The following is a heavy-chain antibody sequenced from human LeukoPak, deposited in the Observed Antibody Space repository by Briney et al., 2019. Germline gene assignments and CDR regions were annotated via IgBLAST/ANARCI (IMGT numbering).Heavy chain of an antibody. D-gene: IGHD2-15*01. Sequence: PGGSLRLSCAASGFSFSNYRMHWVRQAPGKGPEWVAIVSNDEIDKYYADSVKGRFTISRDNSKNTLYLQMDSLRVEDTAVYYCAKIRSGGTGDALDMWGQGTMVTVSS. J-gene: IGHJ3*02. CDR2: VSNDEIDK. CDR3: AKIRSGGTGDALDM. CDR1: GFSFSNYR. V-gene: IGHV3-30*18.